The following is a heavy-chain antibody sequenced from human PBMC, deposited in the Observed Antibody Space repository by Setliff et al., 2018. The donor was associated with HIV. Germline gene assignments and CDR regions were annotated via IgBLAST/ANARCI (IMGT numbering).Heavy chain of an antibody. J-gene: IGHJ5*02. V-gene: IGHV1-69*10. Sequence: SVKVSCKASGDTFSGYAISWVRQAPGQGLEWMGGIIPILGIANYAQKFQDRVTITEDKSTDTAYMELSSLRSEDTAVYYCARAQYQLLEPPTYNWFDPWVQGTLVTVSS. CDR2: IIPILGIA. CDR1: GDTFSGYA. CDR3: ARAQYQLLEPPTYNWFDP. D-gene: IGHD2-2*01.